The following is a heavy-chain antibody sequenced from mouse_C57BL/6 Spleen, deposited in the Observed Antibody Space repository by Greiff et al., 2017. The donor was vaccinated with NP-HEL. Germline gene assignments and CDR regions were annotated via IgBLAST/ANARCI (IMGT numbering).Heavy chain of an antibody. CDR2: IDPSDSET. J-gene: IGHJ2*01. Sequence: QVQLQQPGAELVRPGSSVKLSCKASGYTFTSYWMHWVKQRPIQGLEWIGNIDPSDSETHYNQKFKDKATLTVDKSSSTAYMPLSSLTSEDSAVYYCARSDYYGSRNFDDWGQGTTLTVSS. CDR1: GYTFTSYW. D-gene: IGHD1-1*01. CDR3: ARSDYYGSRNFDD. V-gene: IGHV1-52*01.